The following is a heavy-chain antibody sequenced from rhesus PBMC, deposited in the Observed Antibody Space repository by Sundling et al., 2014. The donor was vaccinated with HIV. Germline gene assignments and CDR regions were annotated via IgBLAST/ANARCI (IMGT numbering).Heavy chain of an antibody. CDR3: ARVPSI. V-gene: IGHV4S9*01. CDR1: GETIINYY. Sequence: HVQLQESGPGLVKPSETLSLMCTVSGETIINYYWNWIRQSPGKGLEWIGSIHANSPNANYNPSLKSRVTISTDTSKNQFSLKLTSVTAADTAVYYCARVPSIWGPGVLVTVSS. CDR2: IHANSPNA. J-gene: IGHJ5-1*01.